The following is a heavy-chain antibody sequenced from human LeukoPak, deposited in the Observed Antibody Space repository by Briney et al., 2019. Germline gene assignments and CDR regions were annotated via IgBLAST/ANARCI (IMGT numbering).Heavy chain of an antibody. J-gene: IGHJ5*02. V-gene: IGHV4-61*01. Sequence: PSETLSLTCTVSGVSVSTTSYYWSWIRQPPGKGLEWIGYIYYSGSTNYNPSLKSRVTISVDTSKNQFSLKLSSVTAADTAVYYCAREWELRSWGQGTLVTVSS. CDR1: GVSVSTTSYY. CDR3: AREWELRS. CDR2: IYYSGST. D-gene: IGHD1-26*01.